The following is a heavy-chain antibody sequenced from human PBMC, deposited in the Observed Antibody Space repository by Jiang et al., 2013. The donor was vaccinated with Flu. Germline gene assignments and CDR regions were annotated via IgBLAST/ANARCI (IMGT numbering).Heavy chain of an antibody. Sequence: GAEVKKPGASVKVSCKASGYTFTSYAMHWVRQAPGQRLEWMGWINAGNGNTKYSQKFQGRVTITRDTSASTAYMELSSLRSEDTAVYYCARDPRVVSGSYNDPGKDIDYWGQGTLVTVSS. D-gene: IGHD1-26*01. CDR1: GYTFTSYA. J-gene: IGHJ4*02. CDR3: ARDPRVVSGSYNDPGKDIDY. V-gene: IGHV1-3*01. CDR2: INAGNGNT.